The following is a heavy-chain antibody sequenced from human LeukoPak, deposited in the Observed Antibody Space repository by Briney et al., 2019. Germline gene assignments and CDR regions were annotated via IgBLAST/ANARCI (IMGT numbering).Heavy chain of an antibody. D-gene: IGHD6-13*01. V-gene: IGHV3-30*04. CDR2: ISYDGNYQ. Sequence: GGSLRLSCAAAGFLFNNYAMHWVRQAPGKGLEWVAVISYDGNYQYYADSVKGRFTISRDNSERTLYLQMNSLRTEDTALYYCARDDSIATSGSDWGQGTLVTVYS. CDR1: GFLFNNYA. J-gene: IGHJ4*02. CDR3: ARDDSIATSGSD.